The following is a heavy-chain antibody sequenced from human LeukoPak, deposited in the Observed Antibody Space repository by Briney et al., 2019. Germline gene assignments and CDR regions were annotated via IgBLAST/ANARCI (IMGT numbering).Heavy chain of an antibody. CDR3: ASKYAAAGTYVDY. D-gene: IGHD6-13*01. V-gene: IGHV4-39*07. CDR1: GGSISSPNHD. J-gene: IGHJ4*02. Sequence: SETLSLTCSVSGGSISSPNHDWAWIRQPPGQGLEWIGSIYYSGTTYYNLSLKSRVTLSVDTSQNQFSLKLSSVTAADTAVYYCASKYAAAGTYVDYWGQGTLVTVSS. CDR2: IYYSGTT.